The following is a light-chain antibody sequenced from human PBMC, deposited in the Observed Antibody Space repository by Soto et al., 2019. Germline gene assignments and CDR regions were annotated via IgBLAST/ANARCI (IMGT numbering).Light chain of an antibody. CDR2: GAS. CDR3: QQNCFSQCT. Sequence: VFPRFHLPVSLSPFYRPPLSCRASLRVSSSHLAWYQQKPGKAPKLLIYGASSRATGIPDRFSGSGSGTDFTLTISRLEPEDFAMYYCQQNCFSQCTFGHGTKVDIK. CDR1: LRVSSSH. V-gene: IGKV3-20*01. J-gene: IGKJ1*01.